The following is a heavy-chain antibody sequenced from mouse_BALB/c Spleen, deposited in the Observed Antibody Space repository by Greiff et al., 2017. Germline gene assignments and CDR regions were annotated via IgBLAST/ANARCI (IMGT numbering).Heavy chain of an antibody. V-gene: IGHV5-9-4*01. Sequence: EVQRVESGGGLVKPGGSLKLSCAASGFTFSSYAMSWVRQSPEKRLEWVAVISSGGSYTYYPDTVPGRFTITRDNAKNTLYLEMSSLRSEDTAMYYCAREWDAMDYWGQGTTVTVSS. J-gene: IGHJ4*01. CDR1: GFTFSSYA. CDR2: ISSGGSYT. CDR3: AREWDAMDY.